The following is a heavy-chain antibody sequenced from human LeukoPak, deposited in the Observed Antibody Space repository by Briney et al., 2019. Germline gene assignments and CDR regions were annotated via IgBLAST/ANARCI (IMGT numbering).Heavy chain of an antibody. D-gene: IGHD5-12*01. Sequence: TETLSLTCAVYGGSFSGNYWSWIRQPQGEGLEWIGEVTHTGGTNYNPSLKSRVTISLDTFKNQFSLKLTSVTAADTAVFYCARLDIGDSGNPNWFDPWGQGTLVTVSS. CDR3: ARLDIGDSGNPNWFDP. CDR1: GGSFSGNY. V-gene: IGHV4-34*01. CDR2: VTHTGGT. J-gene: IGHJ5*02.